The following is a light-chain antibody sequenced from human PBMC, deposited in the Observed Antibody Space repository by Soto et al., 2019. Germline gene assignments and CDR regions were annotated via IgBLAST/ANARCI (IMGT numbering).Light chain of an antibody. CDR3: QQYNNWPLT. CDR1: QSVSSN. Sequence: EIVMTQSPATLSVSPGERATLSCRASQSVSSNLAWYQQKAGQAPRLLIYGASTRATGIPARFSGSGYETEFTLTISSLQSEDFAVYYCQQYNNWPLTFGGGTKVDIK. J-gene: IGKJ4*01. V-gene: IGKV3-15*01. CDR2: GAS.